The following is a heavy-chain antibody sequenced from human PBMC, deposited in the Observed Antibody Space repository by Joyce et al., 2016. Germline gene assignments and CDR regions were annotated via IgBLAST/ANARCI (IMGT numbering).Heavy chain of an antibody. CDR3: ARDLVAMGYYGMDV. CDR2: IYSGDST. V-gene: IGHV3-66*02. D-gene: IGHD2-15*01. CDR1: GFTVSSNY. J-gene: IGHJ6*02. Sequence: EVQLVESGGGLVQPGGSLRLSCAASGFTVSSNYMSWVRQAPGKGLEWVSVIYSGDSTYYAEAVKGRFTISRDNSKNTLYLQMNSLRAEDTAVYYCARDLVAMGYYGMDVWGQGTTVTVSS.